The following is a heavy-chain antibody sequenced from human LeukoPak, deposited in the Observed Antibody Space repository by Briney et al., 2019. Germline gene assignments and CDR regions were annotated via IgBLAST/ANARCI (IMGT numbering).Heavy chain of an antibody. V-gene: IGHV1-2*02. CDR2: IDPLSGGT. CDR3: ARLMTIGDAFDI. D-gene: IGHD4/OR15-4a*01. CDR1: GYTFTGYY. J-gene: IGHJ3*02. Sequence: VASVMVSCKASGYTFTGYYLQWVRQAPGQGLEWMGWIDPLSGGTHYAQRFQGRVTMTRDTSISTAYMEVNWLRYDDTAVYYCARLMTIGDAFDIWGQGTMVTVSS.